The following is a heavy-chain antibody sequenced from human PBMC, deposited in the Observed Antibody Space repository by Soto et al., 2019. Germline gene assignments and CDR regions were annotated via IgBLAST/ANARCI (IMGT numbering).Heavy chain of an antibody. D-gene: IGHD5-12*01. CDR1: GFTFSSYA. CDR3: AKDELRYSGYDLFLADY. CDR2: ISGSGGST. Sequence: GGSLRLSCAASGFTFSSYAMSWVRQAPGKGLEWVSAISGSGGSTYYADSVKGRFTISRDNSKNTLYLQMNSLRAEDTAVYYCAKDELRYSGYDLFLADYWGQGTLVTVSS. J-gene: IGHJ4*02. V-gene: IGHV3-23*01.